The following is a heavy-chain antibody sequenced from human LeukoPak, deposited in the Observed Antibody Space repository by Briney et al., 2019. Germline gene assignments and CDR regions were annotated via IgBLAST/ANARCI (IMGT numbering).Heavy chain of an antibody. V-gene: IGHV1-8*01. D-gene: IGHD3-22*01. CDR1: GYTFTSYD. J-gene: IGHJ4*02. CDR2: MSPNSGNT. CDR3: ARAYDSSGYYYAISSD. Sequence: ASVKVSCKASGYTFTSYDINWVRQATGQGLEWMGWMSPNSGNTCYAQKFQGRVTMTRNTSISTAYMELSSLRSEDTAVYYCARAYDSSGYYYAISSDWGQGTLVAVSS.